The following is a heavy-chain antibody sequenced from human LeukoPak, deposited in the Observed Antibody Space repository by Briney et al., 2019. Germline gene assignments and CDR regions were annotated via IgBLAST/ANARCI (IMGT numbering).Heavy chain of an antibody. D-gene: IGHD3-3*01. CDR1: GCSISSYY. Sequence: SETLSLTCTVSGCSISSYYWSWIRQPAGKGLEWIGRIYTSGSTTYNPSPKSRVTMSVETSKNQFSLKLSSVTAADTAVYYCARGYYDFWSGPPLRARLNAFDSWGQGTMVTVSS. J-gene: IGHJ3*02. CDR3: ARGYYDFWSGPPLRARLNAFDS. V-gene: IGHV4-4*07. CDR2: IYTSGST.